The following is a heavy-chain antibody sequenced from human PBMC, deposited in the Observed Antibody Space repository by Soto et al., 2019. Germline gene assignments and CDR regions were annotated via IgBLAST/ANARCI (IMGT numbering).Heavy chain of an antibody. D-gene: IGHD3-22*01. J-gene: IGHJ6*02. CDR2: IKSKTDGGTT. Sequence: EVQLVESGGGLVKPGGSLRLSCAASGFTFSNAWMSWVRQAPGKGLEWVGRIKSKTDGGTTDYAAPVKGRFTISRDDSKTTLYVQMNSLNSEDTGVYYCTTPAEHYYDSSGYYPPFYYDGMDVWGQGTTVTVA. V-gene: IGHV3-15*01. CDR1: GFTFSNAW. CDR3: TTPAEHYYDSSGYYPPFYYDGMDV.